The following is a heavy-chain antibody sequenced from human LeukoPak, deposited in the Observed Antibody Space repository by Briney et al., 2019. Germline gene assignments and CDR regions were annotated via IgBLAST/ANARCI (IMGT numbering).Heavy chain of an antibody. CDR1: GYTFTSYG. J-gene: IGHJ3*02. Sequence: ASVKVSCTASGYTFTSYGISWVRQAPGRGLEWMGWISAYNGNTNYAQKLQGRVTMTTDTSTSTAYMELRSLRSDDTAVYYCARVGRYCSGGSCYGRAFDIWGQGTMVTVSS. D-gene: IGHD2-15*01. CDR3: ARVGRYCSGGSCYGRAFDI. V-gene: IGHV1-18*01. CDR2: ISAYNGNT.